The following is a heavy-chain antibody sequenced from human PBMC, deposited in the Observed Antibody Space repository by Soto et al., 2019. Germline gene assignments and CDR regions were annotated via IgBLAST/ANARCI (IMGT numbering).Heavy chain of an antibody. CDR2: MRANSGDT. Sequence: QVQLVQPGAEVRKPGASVKVSCKASGDIFTNLDFNWVRQATGQGLEWIGWMRANSGDTGHDQKFQGRVSMTRDTSMSTAYMELSSLRAEDTAVYYCARYIYGQGFKAWGQGTVVFVSS. D-gene: IGHD3-3*02. J-gene: IGHJ5*02. V-gene: IGHV1-8*01. CDR1: GDIFTNLD. CDR3: ARYIYGQGFKA.